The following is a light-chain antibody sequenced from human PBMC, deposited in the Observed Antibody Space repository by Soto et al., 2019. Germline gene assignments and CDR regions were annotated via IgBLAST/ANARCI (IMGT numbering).Light chain of an antibody. V-gene: IGLV2-14*03. CDR3: CSYSSISTLYV. CDR2: DVS. CDR1: SSDVGGSNY. J-gene: IGLJ1*01. Sequence: QSALTQPASVSGSPGQSITISCTGTSSDVGGSNYVSWYQQHPGKAPKLMIYDVSNRPSGVSNRFSGSKSGNTASLTISGLQADDEADYYCCSYSSISTLYVFGTGTKVTVL.